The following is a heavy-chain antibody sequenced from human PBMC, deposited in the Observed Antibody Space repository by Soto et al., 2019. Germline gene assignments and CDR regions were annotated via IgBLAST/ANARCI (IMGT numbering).Heavy chain of an antibody. V-gene: IGHV1-18*01. J-gene: IGHJ4*02. Sequence: ASVKVSCKASGYTFTSYGISWVRQAPGQGLGWMGWISAYNGNTNYAQKFQGRVTMTRDTSTSTVYMELSSLRSEDTAVYYCARAEWELRPFDYWGQGTLVTVSS. CDR1: GYTFTSYG. CDR3: ARAEWELRPFDY. D-gene: IGHD1-26*01. CDR2: ISAYNGNT.